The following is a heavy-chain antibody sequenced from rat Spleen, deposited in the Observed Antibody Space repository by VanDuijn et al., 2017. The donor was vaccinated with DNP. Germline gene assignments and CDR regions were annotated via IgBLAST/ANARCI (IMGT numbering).Heavy chain of an antibody. V-gene: IGHV3-1*01. CDR3: ARLTYNNYFDY. D-gene: IGHD1-10*01. J-gene: IGHJ2*01. CDR2: ISYSGST. CDR1: GYSITSNY. Sequence: EVQLQESGPGLVKPSQSLSLTCSVTGYSITSNYWGWIRKFPGNKMEWIGHISYSGSTSYNPSLKSRISITRDTSKNQFFLQFNSVTTEDTATYYCARLTYNNYFDYWGQGVMVTVSS.